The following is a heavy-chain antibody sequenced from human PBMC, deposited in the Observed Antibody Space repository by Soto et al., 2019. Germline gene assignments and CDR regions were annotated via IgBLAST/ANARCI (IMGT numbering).Heavy chain of an antibody. D-gene: IGHD4-4*01. CDR2: ISYDGSNK. CDR3: ARPYSNYANWFDP. J-gene: IGHJ5*02. Sequence: GGSLRLSCAASGFTFSSYAMHWVRQAPGKGLEWVAVISYDGSNKYYADSVKGRFTISRDNSKNTLYLQMNSLRAEDTAVYYCARPYSNYANWFDPWGQGTLVTVSS. CDR1: GFTFSSYA. V-gene: IGHV3-30-3*01.